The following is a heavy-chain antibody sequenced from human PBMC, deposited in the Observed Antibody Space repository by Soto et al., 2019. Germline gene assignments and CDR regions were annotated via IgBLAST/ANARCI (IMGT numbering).Heavy chain of an antibody. CDR3: TSKDYSNYAGPVGDV. CDR1: GFTFSGSA. CDR2: IRSKANSYAT. J-gene: IGHJ6*04. Sequence: GESLKISCAASGFTFSGSAMHWVRQASGKGLEWVGRIRSKANSYATAYAASVKGRFTISRDDSKNTAYLQMNSLKTEDTAVYYCTSKDYSNYAGPVGDVWGKGTTVTVSS. D-gene: IGHD4-4*01. V-gene: IGHV3-73*01.